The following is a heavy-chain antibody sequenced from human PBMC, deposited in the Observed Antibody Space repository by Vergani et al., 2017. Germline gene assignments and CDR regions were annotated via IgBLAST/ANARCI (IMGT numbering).Heavy chain of an antibody. Sequence: QVQLQQWGAGLLKPSETLSLTCAVYGGSFSGYYWSWIRQPPGKGLEWIGEINHSGSTNYNPSLKSRVTIAVDTSKNQFSLKLSSVTAADTAVYYCARHGYDFWSGYSDWFDPWGQGTLVTVSS. CDR1: GGSFSGYY. CDR3: ARHGYDFWSGYSDWFDP. CDR2: INHSGST. J-gene: IGHJ5*02. D-gene: IGHD3-3*01. V-gene: IGHV4-34*01.